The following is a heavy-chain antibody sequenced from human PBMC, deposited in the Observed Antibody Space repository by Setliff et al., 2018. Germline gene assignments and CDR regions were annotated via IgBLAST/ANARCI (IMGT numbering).Heavy chain of an antibody. CDR3: SRLVRYCTPTTCHRASGGEI. CDR1: GYKFNDYA. J-gene: IGHJ4*02. Sequence: ASVKVSCKTSGYKFNDYAISWVRQGPGQVLEWMGWISAYSGNTYYAQKLHYRVTLITDTSTCTAYMELRSLGTDDTAVYYCSRLVRYCTPTTCHRASGGEIWGQGTLGTVSS. V-gene: IGHV1-18*01. CDR2: ISAYSGNT. D-gene: IGHD2-8*01.